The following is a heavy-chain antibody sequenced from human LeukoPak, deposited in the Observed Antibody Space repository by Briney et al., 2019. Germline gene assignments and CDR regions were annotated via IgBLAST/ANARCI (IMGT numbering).Heavy chain of an antibody. CDR1: GGSISSGGYY. CDR2: IYYSGST. D-gene: IGHD4-17*01. Sequence: SETLSLTCTVSGGSISSGGYYWSWIRQHPGKGLEWIGYIYYSGSTYYNPSLKSRVTISGDTSKNQFSLKLSSVTAADTAVYYCARHQPLDYGDYEVRAFDIWGQGTMVTVSS. CDR3: ARHQPLDYGDYEVRAFDI. V-gene: IGHV4-31*03. J-gene: IGHJ3*02.